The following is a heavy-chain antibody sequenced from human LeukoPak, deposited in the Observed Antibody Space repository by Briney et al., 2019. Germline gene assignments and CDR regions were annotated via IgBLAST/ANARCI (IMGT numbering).Heavy chain of an antibody. D-gene: IGHD4-11*01. Sequence: SETLSLTCTVSGGSISSSSYYWGWIRQPPGKGLEWIGSIYYSGSTYHNPSLKSRVTISVDTSKNQFSLKLSSVTAADTAVYYCARDHGPTVATSPFYSYYMDVWGKGTTVSVSS. V-gene: IGHV4-39*07. CDR2: IYYSGST. CDR3: ARDHGPTVATSPFYSYYMDV. J-gene: IGHJ6*03. CDR1: GGSISSSSYY.